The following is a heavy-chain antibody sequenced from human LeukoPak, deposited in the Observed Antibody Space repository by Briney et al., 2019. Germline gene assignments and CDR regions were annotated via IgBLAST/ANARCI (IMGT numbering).Heavy chain of an antibody. CDR2: ISWNSGSI. D-gene: IGHD5-12*01. CDR3: AKEYSGYDFDY. V-gene: IGHV3-9*01. Sequence: GGSLRLSCAASGFTFDDYAMHWVRQAPGKGLEWVSGISWNSGSIGYADSVKGRFTISRDNSQNTLYLQMDSLRAEDTALYYCAKEYSGYDFDYWGQGTLVTVSS. CDR1: GFTFDDYA. J-gene: IGHJ4*02.